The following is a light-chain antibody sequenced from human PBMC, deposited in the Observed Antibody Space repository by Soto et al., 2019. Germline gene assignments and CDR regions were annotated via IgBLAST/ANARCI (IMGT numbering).Light chain of an antibody. CDR3: SSYKTTHTYV. V-gene: IGLV2-14*01. J-gene: IGLJ1*01. CDR1: SSDVGGHRY. CDR2: EVT. Sequence: QSALTQPASVSGSPGQSITISCTGSSSDVGGHRYVSWYQQHPGKGPQLIIYEVTNRPSGVSDRFSGSKSGNTATLTISGLQSEDEADYYCSSYKTTHTYVFGTGTKVTVL.